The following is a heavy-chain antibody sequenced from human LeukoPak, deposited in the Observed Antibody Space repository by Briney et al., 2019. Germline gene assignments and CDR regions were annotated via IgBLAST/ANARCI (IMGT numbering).Heavy chain of an antibody. J-gene: IGHJ4*02. Sequence: ASVKVSCKASGYTFTSYFMHWVRQAPGQGLEWMGLVNPTGGSTNYAQKFQGRVTMTRDMSTSTVFMEPDSLRSEDTAVHYCARGPGDLGDYWGQGTPVTVSS. V-gene: IGHV1-46*01. CDR1: GYTFTSYF. D-gene: IGHD7-27*01. CDR3: ARGPGDLGDY. CDR2: VNPTGGST.